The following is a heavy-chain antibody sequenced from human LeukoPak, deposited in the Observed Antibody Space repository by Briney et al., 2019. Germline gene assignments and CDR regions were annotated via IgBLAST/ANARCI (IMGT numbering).Heavy chain of an antibody. D-gene: IGHD1-26*01. Sequence: VASVKVSCKASGYTFTGYYMHWVRQAPGQGLEWMGWINPNSGGTNYAQKFQGWVTMTRDTSISTAYMELSRLRSDDTAVYYCARAVGYSGSYYFDYWGQGTLVTVSS. V-gene: IGHV1-2*04. J-gene: IGHJ4*02. CDR3: ARAVGYSGSYYFDY. CDR2: INPNSGGT. CDR1: GYTFTGYY.